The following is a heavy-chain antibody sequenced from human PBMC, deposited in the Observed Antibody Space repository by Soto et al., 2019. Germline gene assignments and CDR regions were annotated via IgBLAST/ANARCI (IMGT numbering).Heavy chain of an antibody. CDR3: ARRERAAGTDWWFDP. CDR1: GGSISSSNW. Sequence: SETLSLTYAVSGGSISSSNWWSWVRQPPGKGLEWIGEINHSGSTNYNPSLKSRVTISVDTSKNQFSLKLSSVTAADTAVYYCARRERAAGTDWWFDPWGQGTLVTVSS. V-gene: IGHV4-4*02. CDR2: INHSGST. J-gene: IGHJ5*02. D-gene: IGHD6-13*01.